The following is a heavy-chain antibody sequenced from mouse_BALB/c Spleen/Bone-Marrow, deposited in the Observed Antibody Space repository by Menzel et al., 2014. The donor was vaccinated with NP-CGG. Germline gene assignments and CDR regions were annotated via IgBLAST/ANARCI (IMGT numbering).Heavy chain of an antibody. CDR1: GFNIKDTY. D-gene: IGHD2-1*01. J-gene: IGHJ3*01. CDR3: ARSGGNGNYLAWFAY. V-gene: IGHV14-3*02. CDR2: IDPANGNT. Sequence: QLQQSGAELVKPGASVKLSCTASGFNIKDTYMHWVKQRPEQGLEWIGRIDPANGNTKYDPKFQGKATITADTSSNTAYLQLSSLTSEDTAVYYCARSGGNGNYLAWFAYWGQGTLVTVSA.